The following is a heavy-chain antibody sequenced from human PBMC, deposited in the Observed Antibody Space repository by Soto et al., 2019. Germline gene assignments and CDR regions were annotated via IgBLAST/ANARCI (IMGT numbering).Heavy chain of an antibody. D-gene: IGHD3-22*01. CDR3: ARFYYDSSGYLPSPYYYYYGMDV. CDR1: GFTFSSYA. V-gene: IGHV3-23*01. J-gene: IGHJ6*02. CDR2: ISGSGGST. Sequence: GGSLRLSCAASGFTFSSYAMRWVRQAPGKGLEWVSAISGSGGSTYYADSVKGRFTISRDNAKNSLYLQMNSLRAEDTAVYYCARFYYDSSGYLPSPYYYYYGMDVWGQGTTVTVSS.